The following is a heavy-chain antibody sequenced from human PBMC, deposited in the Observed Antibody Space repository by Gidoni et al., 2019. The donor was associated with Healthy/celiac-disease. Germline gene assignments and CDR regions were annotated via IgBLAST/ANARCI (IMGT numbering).Heavy chain of an antibody. D-gene: IGHD2-2*01. CDR3: ARDGTYQLLPGVYYYYYMDV. V-gene: IGHV1-46*01. Sequence: QVQLVQSGAEVKKPGASVKVSCKASGYTFTSYYMHWVRQAPGQGLEWMGIINPSGGSTSYEQKFQGRVTMTRDTSTSTVYMELSSLRSEDTAVYYCARDGTYQLLPGVYYYYYMDVWGKGTTVTVSS. CDR1: GYTFTSYY. J-gene: IGHJ6*03. CDR2: INPSGGST.